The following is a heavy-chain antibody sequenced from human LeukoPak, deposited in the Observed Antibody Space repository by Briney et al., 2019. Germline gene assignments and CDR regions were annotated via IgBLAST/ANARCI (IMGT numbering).Heavy chain of an antibody. D-gene: IGHD3-16*02. CDR1: GFTFSCYA. CDR3: ATTKGGNMITFGGVIVHDAFDI. V-gene: IGHV3-23*01. Sequence: GGSLRLSCAASGFTFSCYAMSWVRQAPGKGLEWVAAISGSGGSTYYADSVKGRFTICRDNSKNTLYLQMNSLRAEDTAVYYCATTKGGNMITFGGVIVHDAFDIWGQGTIVTASS. J-gene: IGHJ3*02. CDR2: ISGSGGST.